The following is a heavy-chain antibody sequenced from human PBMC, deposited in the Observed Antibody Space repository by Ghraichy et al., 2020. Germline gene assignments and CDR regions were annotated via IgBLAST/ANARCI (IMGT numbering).Heavy chain of an antibody. Sequence: SETLSLTCAVSGGSISSSNWWSWVRQPPGKGLEWIGEIYHSGSTNYNPSLKSRVTISVDKSKNQFSLKLSSVTAADTAVYYCARYGPYYDSSGYYYGGGWFDPWGQGTLVTVSS. D-gene: IGHD3-22*01. CDR2: IYHSGST. CDR1: GGSISSSNW. V-gene: IGHV4-4*02. J-gene: IGHJ5*02. CDR3: ARYGPYYDSSGYYYGGGWFDP.